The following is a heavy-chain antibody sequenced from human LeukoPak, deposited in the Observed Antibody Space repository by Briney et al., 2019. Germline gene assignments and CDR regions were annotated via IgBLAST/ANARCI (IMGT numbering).Heavy chain of an antibody. CDR2: IYHSGST. CDR1: GGSISSGGYY. CDR3: ARGYSSSIGSGNLFDY. V-gene: IGHV4-30-2*01. D-gene: IGHD6-13*01. Sequence: PSETLSLTCTVSGGSISSGGYYWSWIRQPPGKGLEWIGYIYHSGSTNYNPSLKSRVTISVDKSKNQFSLKLSSVTAADTAVYYCARGYSSSIGSGNLFDYWGQGTLVTVSS. J-gene: IGHJ4*02.